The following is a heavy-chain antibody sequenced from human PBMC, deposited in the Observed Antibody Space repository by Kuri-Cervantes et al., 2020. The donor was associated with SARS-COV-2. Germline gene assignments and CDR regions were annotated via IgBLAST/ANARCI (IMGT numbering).Heavy chain of an antibody. D-gene: IGHD3-9*01. J-gene: IGHJ3*02. CDR1: GASISSYY. CDR3: ARGGFLTGYRGTRGAFDT. Sequence: LRLSCTVSGASISSYYWSWIRQPAGKALEWIGRIYTSGSTNYNPSLMSRVTMPVETSKNQFSLKLSSVTAADTDVYYCARGGFLTGYRGTRGAFDTWGQGTMVTVSS. V-gene: IGHV4-4*07. CDR2: IYTSGST.